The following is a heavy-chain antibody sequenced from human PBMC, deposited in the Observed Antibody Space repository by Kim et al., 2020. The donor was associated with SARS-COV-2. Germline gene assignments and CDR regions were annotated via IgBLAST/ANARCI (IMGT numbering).Heavy chain of an antibody. CDR1: GFTFSDYY. V-gene: IGHV3-11*01. CDR2: ISSSGSTI. J-gene: IGHJ4*02. CDR3: ARDRKAALVTRRWYYFDY. D-gene: IGHD5-18*01. Sequence: GGSLRLSCAASGFTFSDYYMSWIRQAPGKGLEWVSYISSSGSTIYYADSVKGRFTISRDNAKNSLYLQMNSLRAEDTAVYYCARDRKAALVTRRWYYFDYWGQGTLVTISS.